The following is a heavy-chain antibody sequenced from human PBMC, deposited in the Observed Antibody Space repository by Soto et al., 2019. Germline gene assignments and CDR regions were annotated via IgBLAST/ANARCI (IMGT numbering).Heavy chain of an antibody. V-gene: IGHV3-23*01. D-gene: IGHD1-26*01. CDR3: ASQVGATLVYYYYYGMDV. CDR2: ISGSGGST. Sequence: GGSLRLSCAASGFTFSSYAMSWVRQAPGKGLEWVSAISGSGGSTYYADSVKGRFTISRDNSKNTLYLQMNSLRAEDTAVYYCASQVGATLVYYYYYGMDVWGQGTTVTVSS. J-gene: IGHJ6*02. CDR1: GFTFSSYA.